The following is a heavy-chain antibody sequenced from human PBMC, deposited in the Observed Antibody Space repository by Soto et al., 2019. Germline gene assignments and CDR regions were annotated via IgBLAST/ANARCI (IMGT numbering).Heavy chain of an antibody. CDR2: IYYSGST. J-gene: IGHJ4*02. CDR3: ARHVRSWWILDY. CDR1: GGSISSSSYY. V-gene: IGHV4-39*01. Sequence: SETLSLTCTVSGGSISSSSYYWGWIRQPPGKGLEWIGSIYYSGSTYYNPSLKSRVTISVDTSKNQFSLKLSSVTAADTAVYYCARHVRSWWILDYWGQGTLVTVSS. D-gene: IGHD2-15*01.